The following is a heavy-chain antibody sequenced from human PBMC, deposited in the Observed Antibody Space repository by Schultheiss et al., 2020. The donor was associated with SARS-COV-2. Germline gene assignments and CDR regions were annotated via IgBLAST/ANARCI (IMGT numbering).Heavy chain of an antibody. CDR1: GGSFSGYY. CDR2: INHSGDT. J-gene: IGHJ4*02. V-gene: IGHV4-34*01. CDR3: ARGDGGNPIESYFDY. D-gene: IGHD4-23*01. Sequence: SETLSLTCAVYGGSFSGYYWSWIRQPPGKGLEWIGEINHSGDTNYNPSLESRVTMSVDTSKNQFSLKLNSVTAADTAVYYCARGDGGNPIESYFDYWGQGTLVTVSS.